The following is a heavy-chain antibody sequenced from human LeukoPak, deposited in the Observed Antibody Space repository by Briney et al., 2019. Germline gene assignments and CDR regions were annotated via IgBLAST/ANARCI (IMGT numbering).Heavy chain of an antibody. CDR2: ISSSGDTK. Sequence: GGSLRLSCAASGFTFGSHNMNWVRQAPGKGLEWVSYISSSGDTKYYADSVKGRFTISRDNAQNSLYLQMNSLRDEDTAMYYCARVSGVAPRYWGRGTLVTVSS. CDR3: ARVSGVAPRY. J-gene: IGHJ4*02. D-gene: IGHD3-10*01. CDR1: GFTFGSHN. V-gene: IGHV3-48*02.